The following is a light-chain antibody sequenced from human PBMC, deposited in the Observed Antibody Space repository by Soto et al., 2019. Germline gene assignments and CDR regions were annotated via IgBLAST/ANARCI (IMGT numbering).Light chain of an antibody. CDR1: QSVSRF. CDR2: DAS. V-gene: IGKV3-11*01. CDR3: QQRSDWPIT. Sequence: EVVLTQSPATLSLSPGERATLSCRASQSVSRFLAWYQQKPGQAPRLLIFDASNRATGIPARFSASGSGPGFTLAISSLESEDSAVYYCQQRSDWPITFGQGPRLDI. J-gene: IGKJ5*01.